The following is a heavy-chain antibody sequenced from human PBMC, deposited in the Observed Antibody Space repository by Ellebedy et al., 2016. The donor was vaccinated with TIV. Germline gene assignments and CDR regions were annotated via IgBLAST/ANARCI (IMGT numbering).Heavy chain of an antibody. CDR2: IYSGGST. V-gene: IGHV3-66*01. CDR3: ARDPGTGEYYFDY. J-gene: IGHJ4*02. D-gene: IGHD3-16*01. Sequence: GESLKISCAASGFTVSSNYMSWVRQAPGKGLEWVSVIYSGGSTYYADSVKGRFTISRDNSKNTLYLQMNSLRAEDTAVYYCARDPGTGEYYFDYWGQGTLVTVSS. CDR1: GFTVSSNY.